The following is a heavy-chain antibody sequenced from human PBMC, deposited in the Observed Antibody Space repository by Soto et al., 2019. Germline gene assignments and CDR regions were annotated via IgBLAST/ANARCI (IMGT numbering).Heavy chain of an antibody. V-gene: IGHV4-31*03. CDR1: GGSISTVGHY. Sequence: LTCSVSGGSISTVGHYWTWIRQPPGKGLEWIGSIYHTGSTYYSKSLRSRLTMSVDTSKSQFSLRLSSVTAADTAVYYCARATGTLRSRNCDYWGQGSLVTVSS. CDR2: IYHTGST. D-gene: IGHD1-1*01. CDR3: ARATGTLRSRNCDY. J-gene: IGHJ4*02.